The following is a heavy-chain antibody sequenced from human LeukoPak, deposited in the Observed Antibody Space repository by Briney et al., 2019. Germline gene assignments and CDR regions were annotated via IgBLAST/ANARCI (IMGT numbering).Heavy chain of an antibody. CDR2: INPSGGST. CDR1: GYTSTSYY. Sequence: ASVKVSCKASGYTSTSYYMHWVRQAPGQGLEWMGIINPSGGSTNYAQKFQGRVTMTRDTSTSTVYMELSSLRSEDTAVYYCARAPPSGVRGVIPHFDYWGQGTLVTVSS. D-gene: IGHD3-10*01. V-gene: IGHV1-46*01. J-gene: IGHJ4*02. CDR3: ARAPPSGVRGVIPHFDY.